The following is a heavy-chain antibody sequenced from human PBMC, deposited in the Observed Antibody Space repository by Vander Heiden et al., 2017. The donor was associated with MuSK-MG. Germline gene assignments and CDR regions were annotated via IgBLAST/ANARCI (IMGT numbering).Heavy chain of an antibody. CDR1: GFTFSSYG. J-gene: IGHJ4*02. CDR3: AKEGIAVAGNYFDY. V-gene: IGHV3-30*02. CDR2: IRYDGSNK. D-gene: IGHD6-19*01. Sequence: QVQLVESGGGVVQPGGSLRLSCAASGFTFSSYGMHWVRQAPGKGLEWVAFIRYDGSNKYYADSVKGRFTISRDNSKNTLYLQMNSLRAEDTAVYYCAKEGIAVAGNYFDYWGQGTLVTVSS.